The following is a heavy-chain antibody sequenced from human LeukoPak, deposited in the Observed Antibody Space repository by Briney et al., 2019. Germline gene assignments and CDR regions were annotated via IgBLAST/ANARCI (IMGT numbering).Heavy chain of an antibody. CDR3: ARQRYYDILTGYYDVWYFDY. Sequence: SETLSLTCTVSGGSISSSNYYWGWIRQPPGKGLQWIGSISYSGSTYYNPFLKSRVTISVDTSNNQFSLKLSSVTAADTAVYYCARQRYYDILTGYYDVWYFDYWGQGTLVTVSS. D-gene: IGHD3-9*01. J-gene: IGHJ4*02. CDR2: ISYSGST. CDR1: GGSISSSNYY. V-gene: IGHV4-39*01.